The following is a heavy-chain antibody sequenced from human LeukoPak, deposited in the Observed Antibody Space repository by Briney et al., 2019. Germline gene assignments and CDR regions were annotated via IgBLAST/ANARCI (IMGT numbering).Heavy chain of an antibody. J-gene: IGHJ6*03. Sequence: ASVKVSCKASGYTFTSYDTNWVRQATGQGLEWMGWMNPNSGNTGYAQKFQGRVTITRNTSISTAYMELSSLRSEDTAVYYCARGLNEGSYFGVVTAWGYYYYYMDVWGKGTTVTVSS. D-gene: IGHD3-3*01. CDR3: ARGLNEGSYFGVVTAWGYYYYYMDV. V-gene: IGHV1-8*03. CDR1: GYTFTSYD. CDR2: MNPNSGNT.